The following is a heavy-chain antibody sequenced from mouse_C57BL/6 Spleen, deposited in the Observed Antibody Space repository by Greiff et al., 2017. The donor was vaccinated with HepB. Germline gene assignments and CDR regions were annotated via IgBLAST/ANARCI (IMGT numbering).Heavy chain of an antibody. CDR2: IYPGDGDT. CDR1: GYAFSSSW. D-gene: IGHD1-1*01. CDR3: SISRCGSSYLYWYFDF. Sequence: QVQLKESGPELVKPGASVKISCKASGYAFSSSWMNWVKQRPGKGLEWIGRIYPGDGDTNYNGKFKGKATLTADKSSSTACMQLSSLTSEDSAVYVCSISRCGSSYLYWYFDFWGTGTTVTVSS. V-gene: IGHV1-82*01. J-gene: IGHJ1*03.